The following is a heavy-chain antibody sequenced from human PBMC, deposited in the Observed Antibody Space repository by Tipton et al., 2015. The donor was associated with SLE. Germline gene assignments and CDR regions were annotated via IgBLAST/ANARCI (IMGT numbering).Heavy chain of an antibody. Sequence: TLSLTCAVSGGSISSGDYSWSWIRQPPGKGLEWIGYIYPSGSVYYFPSLKSRATISVDRSKNQFSLELNSVTAADTAVYYCARGFTLGDSAAAFDYWGQGTLVTVSS. CDR1: GGSISSGDYS. CDR2: IYPSGSV. V-gene: IGHV4-30-2*01. J-gene: IGHJ4*02. D-gene: IGHD2-21*02. CDR3: ARGFTLGDSAAAFDY.